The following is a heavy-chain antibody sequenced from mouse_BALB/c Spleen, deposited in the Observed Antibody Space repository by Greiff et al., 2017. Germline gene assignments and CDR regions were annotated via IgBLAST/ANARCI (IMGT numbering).Heavy chain of an antibody. Sequence: VQLQQPGAELVKPGASVKLSCKASGYTFTSYWMHWVKQRPGQGLELIGEINPSNGRTNYNEKFKSKATLTVDKSSSTAYMQLSSLTSEDSAVYYCARGGYFSYAMDYWGQGTSVTVSS. D-gene: IGHD2-3*01. J-gene: IGHJ4*01. V-gene: IGHV1S81*02. CDR1: GYTFTSYW. CDR3: ARGGYFSYAMDY. CDR2: INPSNGRT.